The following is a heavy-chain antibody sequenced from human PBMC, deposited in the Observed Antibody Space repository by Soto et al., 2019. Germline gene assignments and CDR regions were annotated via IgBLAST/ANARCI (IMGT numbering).Heavy chain of an antibody. J-gene: IGHJ3*02. CDR3: ARPSPPKSGTNRWDAFAI. Sequence: SETLSLTCTVSGGSISSSNWWGWVRQPPGRGLEWIGYISYSGTSYYNPSLKSRVTISVDTSKNQFSLKLSSVTAADTAVYYCARPSPPKSGTNRWDAFAISGQRTIVTGS. CDR2: ISYSGTS. CDR1: GGSISSSNW. V-gene: IGHV4-28*01.